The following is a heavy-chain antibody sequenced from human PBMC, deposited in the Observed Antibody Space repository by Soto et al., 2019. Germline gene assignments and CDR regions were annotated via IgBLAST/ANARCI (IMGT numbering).Heavy chain of an antibody. CDR1: GFTFSSYA. CDR3: AKDSRAPWSGYPPYYYYGMDV. CDR2: ISGSGGST. V-gene: IGHV3-23*01. J-gene: IGHJ6*02. Sequence: GGSLRLSCAASGFTFSSYAMSWVRQAPGKGLEWVSAISGSGGSTYYADSVKGRFTISRDNSKNTLYLQMNSLRAEDTAVYYCAKDSRAPWSGYPPYYYYGMDVWGQGTTVTVSS. D-gene: IGHD3-3*01.